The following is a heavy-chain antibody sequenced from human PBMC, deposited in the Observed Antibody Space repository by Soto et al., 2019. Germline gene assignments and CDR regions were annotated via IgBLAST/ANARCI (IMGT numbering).Heavy chain of an antibody. Sequence: QVQLVQSGGEVKKPGASVKVSCKASGYTFTNYGISWVRQAPAQGLEWMGWINVYNGNTKYAQKVQGRVTMTTDTSTSTAYMELRSLRSDDTAVYYCARGVGSVSYYNQYNWFDPWGQGTLVTVSS. CDR1: GYTFTNYG. CDR2: INVYNGNT. V-gene: IGHV1-18*01. D-gene: IGHD3-10*01. J-gene: IGHJ5*02. CDR3: ARGVGSVSYYNQYNWFDP.